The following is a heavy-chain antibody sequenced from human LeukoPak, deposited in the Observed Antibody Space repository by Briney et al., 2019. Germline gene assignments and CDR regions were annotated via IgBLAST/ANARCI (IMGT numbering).Heavy chain of an antibody. CDR3: ARGGLYDYGDYDDY. V-gene: IGHV1-8*01. CDR2: MNPNSGNT. Sequence: ASVKVSCKASGYTFTSYDINWVRQATGQGLEWMGWMNPNSGNTGYAQKFQGRVTMTRNTSISTAYMALSSLRSEDTAVYYCARGGLYDYGDYDDYWGQGTLVTVSS. CDR1: GYTFTSYD. D-gene: IGHD4-17*01. J-gene: IGHJ4*02.